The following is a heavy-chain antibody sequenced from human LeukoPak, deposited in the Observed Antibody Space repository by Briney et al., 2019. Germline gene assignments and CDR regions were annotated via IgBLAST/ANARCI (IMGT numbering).Heavy chain of an antibody. Sequence: SETLSLTCTVSGGSISSGGYYWSWIRQPPGKGLEWIGYIYHSGSTYYNPSLKSRVTISVDRSKNQFSLKLSSVTAADTAVYYCARGWVDGSGSPFDPWGQGTLVTVSS. CDR3: ARGWVDGSGSPFDP. D-gene: IGHD3-10*01. J-gene: IGHJ5*02. CDR2: IYHSGST. V-gene: IGHV4-30-2*01. CDR1: GGSISSGGYY.